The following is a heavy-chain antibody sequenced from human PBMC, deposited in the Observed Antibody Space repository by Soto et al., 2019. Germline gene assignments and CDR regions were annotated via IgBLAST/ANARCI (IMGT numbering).Heavy chain of an antibody. CDR2: MNPHSGSA. D-gene: IGHD6-13*01. V-gene: IGHV1-8*01. CDR3: ARGTRAGENLPGDY. Sequence: QVQLVQSGAEVKKPGASVKVSCKASGYTFTSYDLNWVRQATGQGLEWMGWMNPHSGSAGYAQKFQGRVTMARNTRVRTAYMELTRLTSEDTAVYYCARGTRAGENLPGDYWGQGTLVPVAS. J-gene: IGHJ4*02. CDR1: GYTFTSYD.